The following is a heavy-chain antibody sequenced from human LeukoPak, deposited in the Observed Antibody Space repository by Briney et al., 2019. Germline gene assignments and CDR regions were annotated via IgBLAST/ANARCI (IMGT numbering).Heavy chain of an antibody. J-gene: IGHJ5*02. CDR2: IGKTGST. Sequence: SETLSLTCTVYGGSINSHYWSWIRQPPGRGLEWIGSIGKTGSTNANPSLKSRLTISVETSENQFSLKLSSVTAADTAVYYCARWGRYCPNGVCYRHDWFAPWGQGTLVTVSS. V-gene: IGHV4-59*11. CDR1: GGSINSHY. CDR3: ARWGRYCPNGVCYRHDWFAP. D-gene: IGHD2-8*01.